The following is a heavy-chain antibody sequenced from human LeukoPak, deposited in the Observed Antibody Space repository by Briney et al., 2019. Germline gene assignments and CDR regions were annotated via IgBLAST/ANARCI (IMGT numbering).Heavy chain of an antibody. D-gene: IGHD1-14*01. CDR2: ISGVADKT. CDR3: AKESPYTSPRNYYFDY. CDR1: GFTFSSYA. Sequence: GGSLRLSCAASGFTFSSYAMSWVRQAPGKGLEWVSAISGVADKTYYADSVKGRFTISRDNSKNTLSLQVNSLRAEDAAIYYCAKESPYTSPRNYYFDYWGQGTLVTVSS. J-gene: IGHJ4*02. V-gene: IGHV3-23*01.